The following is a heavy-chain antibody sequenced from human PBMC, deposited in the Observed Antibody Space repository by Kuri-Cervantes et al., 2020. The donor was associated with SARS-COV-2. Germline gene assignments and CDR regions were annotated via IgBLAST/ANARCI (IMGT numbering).Heavy chain of an antibody. CDR3: ARGAGYDFGTGYQDWFFDL. Sequence: SETLSLTCAIYGGSFSGYYWNRIRQPPGKGLEWLGEINPSVEMNPRVGTNYNPSLKSRITISVDTSKNQFSLKLNSVTAADTAVYYCARGAGYDFGTGYQDWFFDLWGRGNLVTVSS. V-gene: IGHV4-34*01. CDR2: INPSVEMNPRVGT. D-gene: IGHD3/OR15-3a*01. CDR1: GGSFSGYY. J-gene: IGHJ2*01.